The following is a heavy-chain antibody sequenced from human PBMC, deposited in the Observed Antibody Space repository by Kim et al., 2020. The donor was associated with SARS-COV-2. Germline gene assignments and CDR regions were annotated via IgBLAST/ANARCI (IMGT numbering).Heavy chain of an antibody. CDR1: GFSFSTSW. V-gene: IGHV3-74*01. J-gene: IGHJ6*02. Sequence: GGSLRLSCAASGFSFSTSWMHWVRQAPGKGLVWVSRIKSDGTSTIYADSVKGRFSISRDKAKNTLYLQMTSLRAEDTAVYYCARDNYYRMDVWGQGTTVT. CDR3: ARDNYYRMDV. D-gene: IGHD3-22*01. CDR2: IKSDGTST.